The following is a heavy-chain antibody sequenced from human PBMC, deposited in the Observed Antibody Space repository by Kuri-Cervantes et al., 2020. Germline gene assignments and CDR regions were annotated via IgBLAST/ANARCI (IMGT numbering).Heavy chain of an antibody. CDR1: GFTFSSYG. J-gene: IGHJ4*02. V-gene: IGHV3-33*08. Sequence: GESLKISCAASGFTFSSYGMHWVRQAPGKGLEWVAVIWYDGSNKYYADYVKGRFTISRDNSKNTLYLQMNSLRAEDTAVYYCARDGEQQQVAWYFDYWGQGTLVTVSS. CDR3: ARDGEQQQVAWYFDY. CDR2: IWYDGSNK. D-gene: IGHD6-13*01.